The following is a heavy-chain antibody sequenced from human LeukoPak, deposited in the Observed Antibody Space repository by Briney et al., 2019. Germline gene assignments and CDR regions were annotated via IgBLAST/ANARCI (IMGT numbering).Heavy chain of an antibody. CDR3: ARTQRGLRVLNDYYYYYYMDV. CDR1: GGSISSRY. D-gene: IGHD4-17*01. CDR2: IYYSGST. Sequence: PSETLSLTCTVSGGSISSRYWSWIRQPPGKGLEWIGYIYYSGSTNYNPSLKSRVTISVDTSKNQFSLKLSSVTAADTAVYYCARTQRGLRVLNDYYYYYYMDVWGKGTTVTVSS. J-gene: IGHJ6*03. V-gene: IGHV4-59*11.